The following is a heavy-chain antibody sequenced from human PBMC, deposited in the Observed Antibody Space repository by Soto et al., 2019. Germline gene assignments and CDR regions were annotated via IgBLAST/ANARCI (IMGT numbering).Heavy chain of an antibody. V-gene: IGHV3-9*01. Sequence: LILCCASAGFTFGYYSMHVGRQAPGKFLWWVSGISWNSGSIGYADSVKGRFTISRDNAKNSLYLQMNSLRAEDTALYYCEKDIDPLADRNGVVSYYGMDVWGQGTTVTVSS. J-gene: IGHJ6*02. CDR2: ISWNSGSI. D-gene: IGHD2-8*01. CDR1: GFTFGYYS. CDR3: EKDIDPLADRNGVVSYYGMDV.